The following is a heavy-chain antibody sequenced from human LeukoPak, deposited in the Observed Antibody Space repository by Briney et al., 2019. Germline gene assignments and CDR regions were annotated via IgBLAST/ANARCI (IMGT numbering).Heavy chain of an antibody. Sequence: SETLSLTCAVSGGSISSSDWWSWVRQPPGKGLEWIGEIYHSGSTNYNPSLKSRVTMSVDKSKNQFSLKLSSVTAADTAVYYCARGARGSGSYDYWGQGTLVTVSS. V-gene: IGHV4-4*02. CDR1: GGSISSSDW. J-gene: IGHJ4*02. CDR2: IYHSGST. D-gene: IGHD3-22*01. CDR3: ARGARGSGSYDY.